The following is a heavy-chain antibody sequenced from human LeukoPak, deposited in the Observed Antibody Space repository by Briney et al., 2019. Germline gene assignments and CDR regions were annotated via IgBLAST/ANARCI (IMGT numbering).Heavy chain of an antibody. V-gene: IGHV3-23*01. Sequence: GGSLRLSCAASGFTFDDYAMHWVRQAPGKGLEWVSVVSGTGGRTYYADSVKGRLTISRDNSKNTLYLQMNSLRAEDTALYYCVKASSSSPQYNWFDAWGQGTLVTVSS. CDR2: VSGTGGRT. J-gene: IGHJ5*02. D-gene: IGHD6-6*01. CDR3: VKASSSSPQYNWFDA. CDR1: GFTFDDYA.